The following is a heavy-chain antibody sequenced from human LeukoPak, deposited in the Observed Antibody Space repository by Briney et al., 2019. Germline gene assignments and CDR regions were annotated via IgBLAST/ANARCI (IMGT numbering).Heavy chain of an antibody. CDR3: ARDQEMATINFDY. J-gene: IGHJ4*02. Sequence: ASVKVSCKASGGTFSSYAISWVRQAPEQGLEWMGGIIPIFGTANYAQKFQGRVTITADESTSTAYMELSSLRSEDTAVYYCARDQEMATINFDYWGQGTLVTVSS. D-gene: IGHD5-24*01. CDR1: GGTFSSYA. CDR2: IIPIFGTA. V-gene: IGHV1-69*01.